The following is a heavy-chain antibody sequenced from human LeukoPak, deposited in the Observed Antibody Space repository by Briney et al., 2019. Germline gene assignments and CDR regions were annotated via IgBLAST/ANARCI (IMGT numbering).Heavy chain of an antibody. J-gene: IGHJ4*02. CDR1: GGSISSYY. CDR3: ARAFCVGECFVLHIFFDS. D-gene: IGHD2-21*01. V-gene: IGHV4-59*08. Sequence: SETLSLTCTVSGGSISSYYWSWIRQAPGKGLEWIGSIYQRATVHYNPSLKSRVTISLDTSKNHFSLNLRSMQASDTAVYYCARAFCVGECFVLHIFFDSWGQGTLVTVSS. CDR2: IYQRATV.